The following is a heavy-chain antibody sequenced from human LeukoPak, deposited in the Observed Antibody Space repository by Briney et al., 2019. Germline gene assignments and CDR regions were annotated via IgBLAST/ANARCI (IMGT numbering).Heavy chain of an antibody. J-gene: IGHJ4*02. CDR1: GGSISTYW. CDR3: ARDGGSGWTGFDY. Sequence: PSETLSLTCTVSGGSISTYWWSWVRQPPGKGLEWIGYIYNRATTGTDYNPSLKSRVSISVDTSKNQFYLQLNSVTAADSAVYYCARDGGSGWTGFDYWGQGTLVTVSS. D-gene: IGHD6-19*01. V-gene: IGHV4-59*01. CDR2: IYNRATTGT.